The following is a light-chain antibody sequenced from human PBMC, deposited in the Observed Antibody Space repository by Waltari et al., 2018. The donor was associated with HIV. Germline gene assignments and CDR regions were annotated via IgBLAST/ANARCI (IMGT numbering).Light chain of an antibody. CDR2: ADD. Sequence: QSVLTQPPSVSGAPGQRVTIPCPGSSPNIGAGYDVHWFQQLPGTAPKLLIYADDNRPSGVPDRFSGSKSGTSASLAITGLQAEDEADYYCQSYDSSLSGSFVFGTGTKVTVL. V-gene: IGLV1-40*01. CDR1: SPNIGAGYD. J-gene: IGLJ1*01. CDR3: QSYDSSLSGSFV.